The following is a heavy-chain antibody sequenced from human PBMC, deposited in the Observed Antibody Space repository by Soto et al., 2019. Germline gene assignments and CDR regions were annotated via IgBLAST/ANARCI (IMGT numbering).Heavy chain of an antibody. J-gene: IGHJ4*02. V-gene: IGHV1-69*12. CDR3: ARDRRLYSTSSGNDY. CDR1: GGTFSSYA. Sequence: QVQLVQSGAEVKKPGSSVKVACKASGGTFSSYASSWVRQAPGQGLEWMGGIIPIFGTANYAQKFQGRVTITADESTSTAYMELSSLRSEDTAVYYCARDRRLYSTSSGNDYWGQGTLVTVSS. CDR2: IIPIFGTA. D-gene: IGHD6-6*01.